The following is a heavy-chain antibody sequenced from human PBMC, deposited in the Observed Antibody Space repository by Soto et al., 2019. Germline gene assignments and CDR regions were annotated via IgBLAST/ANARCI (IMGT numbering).Heavy chain of an antibody. CDR1: GYTFTSYG. CDR2: ISAYNGNT. Sequence: ASVKVSCTASGYTFTSYGISWVRQAPGQGLEWMGWISAYNGNTNYAQKLQGRVTMTTDTSTSTAYMELRSLRSDDTAVYYCARGGYCSSTSRDRRLFYWGQGTLVTVSS. V-gene: IGHV1-18*04. J-gene: IGHJ4*02. D-gene: IGHD2-2*03. CDR3: ARGGYCSSTSRDRRLFY.